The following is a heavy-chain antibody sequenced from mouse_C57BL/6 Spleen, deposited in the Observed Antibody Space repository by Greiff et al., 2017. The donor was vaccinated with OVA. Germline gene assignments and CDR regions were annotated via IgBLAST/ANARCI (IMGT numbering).Heavy chain of an antibody. D-gene: IGHD1-1*01. CDR3: ARHYDSRGYAMDD. V-gene: IGHV1-53*01. J-gene: IGHJ4*01. CDR2: INPSNGGT. Sequence: VQLQQPGTELVKPGASVKLSCKASGYTFTSYWMHWVKQRPGQGLEWIGNINPSNGGTTYNEKFKSKATLTVDKSSRTAYMQLSSLTSEDSAVYYGARHYDSRGYAMDDWGQGTSVTVSS. CDR1: GYTFTSYW.